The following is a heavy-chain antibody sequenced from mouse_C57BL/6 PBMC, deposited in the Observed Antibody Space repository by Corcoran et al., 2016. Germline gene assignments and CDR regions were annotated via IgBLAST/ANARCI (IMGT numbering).Heavy chain of an antibody. CDR3: ARSYYDYDGAWFAY. Sequence: QIQLVQSGPELKKPGETVKISCKASGYTFTTYGMSWVKQAPGKGLKWMGWINTYSGVPTYADDFKGRFAFSLETSASTAYLQINNLKNEDTATYFCARSYYDYDGAWFAYCSQGTLVTVSA. J-gene: IGHJ3*01. CDR1: GYTFTTYG. V-gene: IGHV9-3*01. D-gene: IGHD2-4*01. CDR2: INTYSGVP.